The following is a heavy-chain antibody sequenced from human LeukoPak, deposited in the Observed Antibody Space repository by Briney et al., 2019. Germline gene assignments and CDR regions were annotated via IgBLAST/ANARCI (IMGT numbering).Heavy chain of an antibody. CDR1: GGSFSGYY. D-gene: IGHD2-15*01. CDR3: ASRYCSGGSCPYYYYYYMDV. V-gene: IGHV4-34*01. CDR2: INHSGST. Sequence: SETLSLTCAVYGGSFSGYYWSWIRQPPGKGLEWIGEINHSGSTNYNPPLKSRVTISVDTSKNQFSLKLSSVTAADTAVYYCASRYCSGGSCPYYYYYYMDVWGKGTTVTVSS. J-gene: IGHJ6*03.